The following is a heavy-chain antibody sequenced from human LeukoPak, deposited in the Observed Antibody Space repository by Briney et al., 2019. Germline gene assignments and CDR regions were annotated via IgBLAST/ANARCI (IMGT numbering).Heavy chain of an antibody. J-gene: IGHJ4*02. D-gene: IGHD3-10*01. CDR1: GYTFTDNY. Sequence: ASVNISCKASGYTFTDNYIDWVQQAPGKGLEWLGRVDPDDGEAVYADKFKDRLSMTADKSTNTAYMELTSLTSADTAMYFCVTDTKVAPGNSIIFREYWGQGALVTVSS. CDR3: VTDTKVAPGNSIIFREY. V-gene: IGHV1-69-2*01. CDR2: VDPDDGEA.